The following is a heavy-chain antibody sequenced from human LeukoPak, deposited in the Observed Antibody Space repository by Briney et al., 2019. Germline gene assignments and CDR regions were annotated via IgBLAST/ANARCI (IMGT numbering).Heavy chain of an antibody. CDR1: GYTFTSYG. CDR2: ISAYKGNT. V-gene: IGHV1-18*01. CDR3: ARDAFMGYDFWSGYQNWFDP. D-gene: IGHD3-3*01. J-gene: IGHJ5*02. Sequence: ASVKVSCKASGYTFTSYGISWVRQAPGQGLEGMGWISAYKGNTNYAQKLQGRVTMTTDTSTSTAYKELRSLRSDDTAVYYCARDAFMGYDFWSGYQNWFDPWGQGTLVTVSS.